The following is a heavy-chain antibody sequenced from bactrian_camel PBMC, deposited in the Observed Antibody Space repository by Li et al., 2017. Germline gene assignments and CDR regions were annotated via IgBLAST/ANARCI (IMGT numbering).Heavy chain of an antibody. CDR2: IDWNGRNT. CDR1: GFTFADYS. Sequence: DVQLVESGGGLVQPGGSLKFSCVTSGFTFADYSMAWVRQAPGKGLEWVSTIDWNGRNTDYIDSVKDRFTISRDNAKNTLYLQMNSLKPEDTAVYYCAAGDEHGYTDALHYWGQGTQVTVS. J-gene: IGHJ4*01. V-gene: IGHV3-1*01. D-gene: IGHD5*01. CDR3: AAGDEHGYTDALHY.